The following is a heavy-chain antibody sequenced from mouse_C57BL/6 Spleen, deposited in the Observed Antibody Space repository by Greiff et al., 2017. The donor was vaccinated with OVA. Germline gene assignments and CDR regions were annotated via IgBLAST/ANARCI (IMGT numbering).Heavy chain of an antibody. Sequence: VQLQQSGAELVKPGASVKMSCKASGYTFTSYWITWVKQRPGQGLEWIGDIYPGSGSTNYNEKFKSKATLTVDTSSSTAYMQLSSLTSEDSAVYYCARRGVDSSGYVSDYWGQGTTLTVSS. V-gene: IGHV1-55*01. CDR2: IYPGSGST. D-gene: IGHD3-2*02. CDR3: ARRGVDSSGYVSDY. J-gene: IGHJ2*01. CDR1: GYTFTSYW.